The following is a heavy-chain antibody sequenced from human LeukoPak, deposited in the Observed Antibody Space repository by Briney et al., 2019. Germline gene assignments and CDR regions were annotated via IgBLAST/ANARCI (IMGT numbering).Heavy chain of an antibody. CDR2: ISSNGGST. J-gene: IGHJ4*02. CDR1: GFTFSSYA. V-gene: IGHV3-64*01. CDR3: ARGNRVEEYYFDY. D-gene: IGHD1-1*01. Sequence: GGSLRLSCAASGFTFSSYAMHWVRQAPGKGLEYVSAISSNGGSTYYANSVKGRFTISRDNSKNTLYLQMGSPRAEDMAVYYCARGNRVEEYYFDYWGQGTLVTVSS.